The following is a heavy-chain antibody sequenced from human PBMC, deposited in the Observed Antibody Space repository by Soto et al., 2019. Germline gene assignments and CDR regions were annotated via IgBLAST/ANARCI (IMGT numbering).Heavy chain of an antibody. Sequence: PGGSLRLSGTASGFTYGDYAMSWFRQAPGKWLEWVGFIRSKVYGGTTEYAASVKGRLTISRDDSKSIAYLQMNSLKTEDTAAYYCTRERRYYDILTGDREYDYGMDVWGQGTTVTVSS. D-gene: IGHD3-9*01. CDR1: GFTYGDYA. CDR2: IRSKVYGGTT. V-gene: IGHV3-49*03. J-gene: IGHJ6*02. CDR3: TRERRYYDILTGDREYDYGMDV.